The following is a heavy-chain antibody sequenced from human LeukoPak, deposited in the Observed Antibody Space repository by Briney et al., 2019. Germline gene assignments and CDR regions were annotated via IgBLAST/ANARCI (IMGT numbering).Heavy chain of an antibody. Sequence: TGGSLRLSCAASGFTFNNYAMSWVRQAPGKGLEWVSVITLSGGSTYYADSVKGRFTISRDNSKSTLYLQMSSLRAENTAVYHWAKAVVGVTAPDYGGQETLVTSSS. V-gene: IGHV3-23*01. CDR1: GFTFNNYA. J-gene: IGHJ4*02. CDR2: ITLSGGST. D-gene: IGHD3-22*01. CDR3: AKAVVGVTAPDY.